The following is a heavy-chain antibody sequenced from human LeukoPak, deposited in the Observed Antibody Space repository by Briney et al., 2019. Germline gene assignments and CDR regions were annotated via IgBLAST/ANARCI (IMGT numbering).Heavy chain of an antibody. D-gene: IGHD2-15*01. Sequence: GGSLRLSCAASGFTFSSYAMSWVRQAPGKGLEWVSAISGSGGSTYYADSVKGRFTISRDNSKDTLYLQMNSLRAEDTAVYYCAKDKWQLPHYFDYWGQGTLVTVSS. J-gene: IGHJ4*02. CDR2: ISGSGGST. CDR3: AKDKWQLPHYFDY. CDR1: GFTFSSYA. V-gene: IGHV3-23*01.